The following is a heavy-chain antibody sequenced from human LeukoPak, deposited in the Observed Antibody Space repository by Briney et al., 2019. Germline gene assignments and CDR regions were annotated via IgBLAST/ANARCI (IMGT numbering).Heavy chain of an antibody. CDR2: IYYSGST. D-gene: IGHD3-3*01. V-gene: IGHV4-31*03. CDR1: GGSISSGGYY. Sequence: PSQTLSLTCTVSGGSISSGGYYWSWIRQHPGKGLEWIGYIYYSGSTYYNPSLKSRVTISVDTSKNQFSLKLSSVTAADTAVYYCARNNFWSGFHTKRANWFDPWGQGTLVTVSS. CDR3: ARNNFWSGFHTKRANWFDP. J-gene: IGHJ5*02.